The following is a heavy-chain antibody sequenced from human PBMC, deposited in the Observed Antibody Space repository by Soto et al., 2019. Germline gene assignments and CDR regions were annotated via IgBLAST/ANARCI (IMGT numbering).Heavy chain of an antibody. Sequence: EVQLVESGGDLVQPGGSLRLSCAASGFTFTTYDMTWVRQAPGKGLECVSAISGSGGSTYYADSVKGRITISRDNSKNTLSLQMISLRAEDNAVDFCAKDKDTTFSPQDYWGQGTLVTVSS. J-gene: IGHJ4*02. CDR3: AKDKDTTFSPQDY. CDR1: GFTFTTYD. V-gene: IGHV3-23*04. D-gene: IGHD2-15*01. CDR2: ISGSGGST.